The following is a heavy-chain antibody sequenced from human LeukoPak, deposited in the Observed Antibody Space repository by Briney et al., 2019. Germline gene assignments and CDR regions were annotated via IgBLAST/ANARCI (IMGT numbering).Heavy chain of an antibody. J-gene: IGHJ4*02. CDR2: INPNSGGT. Sequence: ASVKVSCKASGYTFTGYYMHWVRQAPGQGLEWMGWINPNSGGTNYAQKFQGRVTMTRDTSISTAYMELSRLRADDTAVYYCARVYFGWHLPGYWGQGTLVTVSS. CDR1: GYTFTGYY. CDR3: ARVYFGWHLPGY. D-gene: IGHD3-9*01. V-gene: IGHV1-2*02.